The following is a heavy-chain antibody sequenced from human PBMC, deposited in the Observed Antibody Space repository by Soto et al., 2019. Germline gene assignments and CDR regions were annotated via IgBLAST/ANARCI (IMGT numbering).Heavy chain of an antibody. V-gene: IGHV3-7*01. CDR3: ARRRIMLFAPHLDV. CDR2: IKPDGSEK. J-gene: IGHJ6*02. Sequence: PGGSLRLGCSASGFGFHTYWMSWVRQAPGKGLEWVANIKPDGSEKPYADSVKGRFTISRDNAKNSLYLQMSSLRAEDTAVYHCARRRIMLFAPHLDVWGQGTTVTVSS. CDR1: GFGFHTYW. D-gene: IGHD2-8*01.